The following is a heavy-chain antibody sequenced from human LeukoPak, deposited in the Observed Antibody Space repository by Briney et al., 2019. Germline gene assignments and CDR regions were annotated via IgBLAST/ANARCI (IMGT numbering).Heavy chain of an antibody. D-gene: IGHD6-6*01. V-gene: IGHV4-59*12. Sequence: KSSETLSLTCTVSGGSISSYYWSWIRQPPGKGLEWIGYIYHSGTTYYNPSLKSRVTMSVDRSKNQFSLKLGSVTAADTAVYYCARGSHSSSSAVDYWGQGTLVTVSS. CDR1: GGSISSYY. J-gene: IGHJ4*02. CDR2: IYHSGTT. CDR3: ARGSHSSSSAVDY.